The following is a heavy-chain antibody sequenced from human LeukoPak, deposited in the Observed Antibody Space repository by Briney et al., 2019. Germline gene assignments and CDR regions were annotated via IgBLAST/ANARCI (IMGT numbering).Heavy chain of an antibody. J-gene: IGHJ6*02. D-gene: IGHD1-26*01. Sequence: SVTVSCNASGGTFSSYAISWVRQAPGQGLEWMGGIIPIFGTANYAQKFQGRVTITADESTSTAYMELSSLRSEDTAVYYCARELSSGSLATGDYGMDVWGQGTTVTVSS. V-gene: IGHV1-69*01. CDR1: GGTFSSYA. CDR2: IIPIFGTA. CDR3: ARELSSGSLATGDYGMDV.